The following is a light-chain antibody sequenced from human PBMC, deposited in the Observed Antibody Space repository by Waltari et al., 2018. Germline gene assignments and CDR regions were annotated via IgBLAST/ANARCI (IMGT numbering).Light chain of an antibody. V-gene: IGLV1-51*01. Sequence: QSVLPQPPSVSPAPGQKVTIPRSRSGSHLQYHYSSWYQPLPGTAPTLLIYDNHKRPSVIPDRFSGSKSGTSATLGITGLQTGDEAHYYCGTWDSSLSAVVFGGGTKLTVL. CDR3: GTWDSSLSAVV. CDR2: DNH. CDR1: GSHLQYHY. J-gene: IGLJ3*02.